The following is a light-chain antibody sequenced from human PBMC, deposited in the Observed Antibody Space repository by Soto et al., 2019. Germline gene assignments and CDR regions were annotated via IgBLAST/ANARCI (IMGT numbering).Light chain of an antibody. V-gene: IGLV2-23*02. J-gene: IGLJ1*01. CDR3: CSYAGNSEV. CDR1: SGDVGGYNL. Sequence: QSALTQPASVSGSPGQSITIPCTGTSGDVGGYNLVSWYQQHPGIAPKLMIYEVTERPSGVSNRFSGSKSGNTASLTISGLQPDDEADYYCCSYAGNSEVFGTGTKLTVL. CDR2: EVT.